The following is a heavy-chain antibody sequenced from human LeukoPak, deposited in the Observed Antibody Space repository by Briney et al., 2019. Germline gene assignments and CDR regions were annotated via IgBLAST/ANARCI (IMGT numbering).Heavy chain of an antibody. CDR2: ISSSSSTI. V-gene: IGHV3-48*01. Sequence: SGGSLRLSCAASGFTFSNYNMNWVRQAPGKGLEWVSYISSSSSTIYYAASVKGRFTISRDNSQNTLYLQMNSLRADDTAVYYCAKDNSNWAFDIWGQGTLVTVSS. CDR3: AKDNSNWAFDI. CDR1: GFTFSNYN. D-gene: IGHD2/OR15-2a*01. J-gene: IGHJ3*02.